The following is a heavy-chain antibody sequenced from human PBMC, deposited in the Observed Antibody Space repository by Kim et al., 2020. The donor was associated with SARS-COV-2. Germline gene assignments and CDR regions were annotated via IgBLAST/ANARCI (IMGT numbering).Heavy chain of an antibody. V-gene: IGHV4-39*01. D-gene: IGHD3-10*01. J-gene: IGHJ5*01. CDR2: IYYTGST. CDR3: ARVLKWFGDINCFDS. Sequence: SETLSLTCTVSGGSISSSSYYWGWIRQPPGKGLEWIGSIYYTGSTYYNPSLKTRVTISVDTSKNQFSLKLSSVTAADTAVYYCARVLKWFGDINCFDSWG. CDR1: GGSISSSSYY.